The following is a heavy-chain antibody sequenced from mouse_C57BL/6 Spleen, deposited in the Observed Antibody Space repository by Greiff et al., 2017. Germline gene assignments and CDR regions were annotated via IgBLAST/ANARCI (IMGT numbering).Heavy chain of an antibody. D-gene: IGHD1-1*01. CDR2: FDPNSGGT. CDR1: GYTFPSYW. Sequence: QVRLQQPGAELVKPGASVRLSCKAFGYTFPSYWMHWVKQRPGRGLEWIGRFDPNSGGTKYNEKFKSKATLTVDKPSSTAYMQLSSLTSEDSAVYYCARRDYEYFDVWGTGTTVTVSS. V-gene: IGHV1-72*01. CDR3: ARRDYEYFDV. J-gene: IGHJ1*03.